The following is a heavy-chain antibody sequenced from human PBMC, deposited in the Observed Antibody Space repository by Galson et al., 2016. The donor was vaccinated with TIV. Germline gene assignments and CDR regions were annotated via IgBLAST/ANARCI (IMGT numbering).Heavy chain of an antibody. Sequence: SETLSLTCTVSGGSVSRYYWSWIRQSAGKGLEWIGRIFTDGTTTYNPSLKSRVTMSVDTSKRQFSLRLTSVTAADTAIYYSVRTAYWSGYGDYWGQGILVTVSS. D-gene: IGHD3-3*01. CDR2: IFTDGTT. CDR3: VRTAYWSGYGDY. CDR1: GGSVSRYY. J-gene: IGHJ4*02. V-gene: IGHV4-4*07.